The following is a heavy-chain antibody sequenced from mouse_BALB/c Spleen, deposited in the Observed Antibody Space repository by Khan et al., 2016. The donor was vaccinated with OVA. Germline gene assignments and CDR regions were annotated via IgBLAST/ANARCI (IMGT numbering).Heavy chain of an antibody. J-gene: IGHJ4*01. CDR2: IYPGTGST. V-gene: IGHV1S132*01. CDR1: GYIFTSYW. D-gene: IGHD2-10*02. CDR3: ARGRYENHAMDF. Sequence: QVQLQQPGAELVRPGASVKLSCKTSGYIFTSYWIHWVKQRSGQGLEWIARIYPGTGSTYYHEKFKGKATLTADKSSSTAYMQLSSLRSEDSAVYFCARGRYENHAMDFGGLGTSVTVSS.